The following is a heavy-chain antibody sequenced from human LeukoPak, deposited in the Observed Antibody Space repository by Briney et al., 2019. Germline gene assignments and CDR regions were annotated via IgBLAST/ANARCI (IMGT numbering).Heavy chain of an antibody. J-gene: IGHJ4*02. V-gene: IGHV3-21*01. Sequence: GGSLRLSCAASGFTFSSYSMNWVRQAPGKGLEWVSSISSSSSYIYYADAVKGRFTISRDNAKNSLYLQMNSLRAEDTAVYYCARDWYYYDSSGYSYWGQGTLVTVSS. D-gene: IGHD3-22*01. CDR1: GFTFSSYS. CDR2: ISSSSSYI. CDR3: ARDWYYYDSSGYSY.